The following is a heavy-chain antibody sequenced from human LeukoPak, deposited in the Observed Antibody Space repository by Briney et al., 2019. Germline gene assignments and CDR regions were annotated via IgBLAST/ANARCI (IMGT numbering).Heavy chain of an antibody. J-gene: IGHJ4*02. D-gene: IGHD6-19*01. CDR3: ARDGTRYSSGWSPDFDY. CDR1: GFTFSSYA. Sequence: GGSLRLSCAASGFTFSSYAMHWVRQAPGKGLEWVAVISYDGGNKYYADSVKGRFTISRDNSKNTLYLQMNSLRAEDTAVYYCARDGTRYSSGWSPDFDYWGQGTLVTVSS. V-gene: IGHV3-30*04. CDR2: ISYDGGNK.